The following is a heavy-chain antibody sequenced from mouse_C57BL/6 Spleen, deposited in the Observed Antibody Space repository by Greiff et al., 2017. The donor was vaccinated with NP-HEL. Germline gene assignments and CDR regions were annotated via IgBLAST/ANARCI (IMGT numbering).Heavy chain of an antibody. CDR3: ARHEENYDYDDYYAMDY. CDR1: GYTFTEYT. J-gene: IGHJ4*01. V-gene: IGHV1-62-2*01. D-gene: IGHD2-4*01. CDR2: FYPGSGSI. Sequence: VKLQQSGAELVKPGASVKLSCKASGYTFTEYTIHWVKQRSGQGLEWIGWFYPGSGSIKYNEKFKDKATLTADKSSSTVYMELSRLTSEDSAVYFCARHEENYDYDDYYAMDYWGQGTSVTVSS.